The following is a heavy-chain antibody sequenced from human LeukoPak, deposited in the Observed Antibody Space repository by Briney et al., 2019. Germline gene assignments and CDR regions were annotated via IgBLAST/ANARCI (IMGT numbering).Heavy chain of an antibody. Sequence: GGSLRLSCAASGFTFGSYWMSWVRQAQGKGLEWVANIKQDGSEKYYVDSVKGRFTISRDNAKNSLYLQMNSLRAEDTAVYYCARVDTAMASIDYWGQGTLVTVSS. CDR3: ARVDTAMASIDY. V-gene: IGHV3-7*01. CDR1: GFTFGSYW. D-gene: IGHD5-18*01. CDR2: IKQDGSEK. J-gene: IGHJ4*02.